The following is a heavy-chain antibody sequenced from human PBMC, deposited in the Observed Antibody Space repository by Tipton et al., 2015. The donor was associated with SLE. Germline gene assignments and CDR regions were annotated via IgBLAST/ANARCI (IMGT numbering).Heavy chain of an antibody. V-gene: IGHV4-31*03. D-gene: IGHD6-6*01. CDR1: GGSSSSGDYPWISSGGYY. CDR3: ARDRSSSPGYMDV. CDR2: ILHSGNT. Sequence: TLSLTCTVSGGSSSSGDYPWISSGGYYWSWIRQHPGKGLEWIGFILHSGNTYYNPSLKSRVFISVDTSKNQFSLRVNSVTAADTAVYYCARDRSSSPGYMDVWGRGTTVIVSS. J-gene: IGHJ6*04.